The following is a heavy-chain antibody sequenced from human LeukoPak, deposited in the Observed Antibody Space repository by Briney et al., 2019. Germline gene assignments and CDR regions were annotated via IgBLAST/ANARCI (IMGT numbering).Heavy chain of an antibody. J-gene: IGHJ4*02. CDR2: INPNSGGT. D-gene: IGHD1-26*01. Sequence: ASVKVSCKASGYTFTGYYMHWVRQAPGQGLEWMGWINPNSGGTNYAQKFQGWVTMTRDTSISTAYMELSRLRSDDTAVYYCARESVGATDRGYYFDYWGQGTLVTVSS. CDR3: ARESVGATDRGYYFDY. V-gene: IGHV1-2*04. CDR1: GYTFTGYY.